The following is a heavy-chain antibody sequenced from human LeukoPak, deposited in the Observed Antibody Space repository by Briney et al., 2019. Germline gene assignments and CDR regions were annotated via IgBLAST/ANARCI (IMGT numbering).Heavy chain of an antibody. CDR1: GGSISSSSYY. CDR2: IYYSGST. J-gene: IGHJ4*02. CDR3: ARGAHSLYYGSGVARHYYFDY. V-gene: IGHV4-39*01. Sequence: SETLSLTCTVSGGSISSSSYYWGWIRQPPGKGLEWIGSIYYSGSTYYNPSLKSRVTISVDTSKNQFSLKLSSVTAADTAVYYCARGAHSLYYGSGVARHYYFDYWGQGTLVTVSS. D-gene: IGHD3-10*01.